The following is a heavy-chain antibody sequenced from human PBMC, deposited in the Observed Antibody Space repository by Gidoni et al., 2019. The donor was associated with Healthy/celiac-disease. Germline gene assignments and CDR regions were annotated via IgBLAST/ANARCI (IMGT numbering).Heavy chain of an antibody. J-gene: IGHJ4*02. D-gene: IGHD3-10*01. CDR1: GFTFSNAW. Sequence: EVQLVESGGGLVNPGGSPRLSCAASGFTFSNAWLTCVRLAPGKGLEWVGRIKSKADGGTTDYAGPVRGRFNISRDDSKNTLYLQMNSLKTEDTAGYYCTTLNPVMVRDPTPPGVDYWGQGTLVTVSS. V-gene: IGHV3-15*01. CDR3: TTLNPVMVRDPTPPGVDY. CDR2: IKSKADGGTT.